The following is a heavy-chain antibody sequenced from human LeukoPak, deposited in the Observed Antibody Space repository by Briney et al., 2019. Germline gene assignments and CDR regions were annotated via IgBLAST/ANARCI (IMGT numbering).Heavy chain of an antibody. CDR1: GFTFSSHS. D-gene: IGHD3-10*01. V-gene: IGHV3-48*02. CDR3: ARDLSSVPTR. CDR2: ISSSSRTI. Sequence: GGSLRLSCAASGFTFSSHSMNWVRQAPGKGLEWVSYISSSSRTIHYADSVKGRFTISRGNAKNSLYLQMNSLRDEDTAVYYCARDLSSVPTRWGQGTLVTVSS. J-gene: IGHJ4*02.